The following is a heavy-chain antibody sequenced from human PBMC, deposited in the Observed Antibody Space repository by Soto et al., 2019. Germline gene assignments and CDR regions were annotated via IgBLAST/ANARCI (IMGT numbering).Heavy chain of an antibody. D-gene: IGHD3-16*01. J-gene: IGHJ6*03. Sequence: EVQLVESGGGLVQPGRSLRLACAASGFTFDQYTMHWVRQAPGKGLEWVSSITWHSGTIGYADSVKGRFTISRDNAKNSLYLQMNSLRGEDTALYYCAKEMITFGDFNYYYMDVWGNGTTVTSP. CDR1: GFTFDQYT. CDR3: AKEMITFGDFNYYYMDV. V-gene: IGHV3-9*01. CDR2: ITWHSGTI.